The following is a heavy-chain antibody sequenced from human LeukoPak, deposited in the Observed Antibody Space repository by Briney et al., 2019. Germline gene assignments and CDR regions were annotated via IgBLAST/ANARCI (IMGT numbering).Heavy chain of an antibody. CDR2: ISASTDST. V-gene: IGHV3-23*01. D-gene: IGHD1-14*01. CDR1: GFTIRSYA. CDR3: AKGGEVPWTGLDY. Sequence: GGSLRLSCAVSGFTIRSYAMNWVRQAPGKGLEWVSTISASTDSTYYTDSVKGRFTISRDNFRNMLHLEMNSLRAEDTAVYYCAKGGEVPWTGLDYWGQGTLVTVSS. J-gene: IGHJ4*02.